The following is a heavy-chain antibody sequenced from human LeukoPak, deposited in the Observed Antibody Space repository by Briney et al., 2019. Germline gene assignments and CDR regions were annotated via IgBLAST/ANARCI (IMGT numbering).Heavy chain of an antibody. D-gene: IGHD1-26*01. Sequence: TGGSLRLSCEGSAFIFSGHWMNWVRQTPGKGLEWVASIKEDGSERQYVDSVKGRFSISRDNTKGSLFLQLNSLRAEDTAVYYCASAIVGANDYWGQGTLVTVSS. V-gene: IGHV3-7*03. CDR2: IKEDGSER. J-gene: IGHJ4*02. CDR3: ASAIVGANDY. CDR1: AFIFSGHW.